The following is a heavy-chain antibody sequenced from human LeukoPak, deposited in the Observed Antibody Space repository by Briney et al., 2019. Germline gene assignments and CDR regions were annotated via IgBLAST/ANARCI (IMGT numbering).Heavy chain of an antibody. Sequence: SETLSLTCTVSGGSITSSSYYWGWIRQPPGKGLEWIGNIYNGESTYYNPSLKSRLTITVDTSKNQFSLKLRSVTAADTAVYFCARSARIAARPQNFDYWGQGTLVPVSS. CDR3: ARSARIAARPQNFDY. J-gene: IGHJ4*02. D-gene: IGHD6-6*01. V-gene: IGHV4-39*01. CDR1: GGSITSSSYY. CDR2: IYNGEST.